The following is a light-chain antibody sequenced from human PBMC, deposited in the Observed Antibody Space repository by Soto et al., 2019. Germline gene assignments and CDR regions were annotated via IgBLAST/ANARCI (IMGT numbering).Light chain of an antibody. CDR3: SSYTRSSTYV. CDR1: SSDVGGYNY. Sequence: QSALTQPASVSGSPGQSITISCTGTSSDVGGYNYVSWYQQYPGKAPTLMIYDVTNRPSGVSIRFSGSKSGNTASLTISGLQAEDEADYYCSSYTRSSTYVFGTGTKVTVL. V-gene: IGLV2-14*03. CDR2: DVT. J-gene: IGLJ1*01.